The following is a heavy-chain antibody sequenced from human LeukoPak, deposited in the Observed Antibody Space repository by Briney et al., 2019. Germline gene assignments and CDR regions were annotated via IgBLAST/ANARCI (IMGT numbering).Heavy chain of an antibody. V-gene: IGHV3-23*01. Sequence: PGGSLRLSCAASGFTFSSYAMSWVRQAPGKGLEWVSAISGSGGSTYYADSVKGRFTISRGNSKNTLYLQMNSLRAEDTAVYYCAKIADFWSGYSPYYFDYWGQGTLVTVSS. CDR3: AKIADFWSGYSPYYFDY. D-gene: IGHD3-3*01. CDR2: ISGSGGST. J-gene: IGHJ4*02. CDR1: GFTFSSYA.